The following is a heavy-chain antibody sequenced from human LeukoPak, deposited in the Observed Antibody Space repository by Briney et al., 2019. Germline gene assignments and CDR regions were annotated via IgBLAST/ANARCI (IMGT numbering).Heavy chain of an antibody. D-gene: IGHD2-21*02. CDR1: GGSISSSSCY. V-gene: IGHV4-39*01. CDR3: ARYYCGGDCYSGYFDY. J-gene: IGHJ4*02. Sequence: SETLSLTCTGSGGSISSSSCYWGWTRQPPGRGLEWIGSIYYSGSTYYNPSPKSRVTISVDTSKKQFSLKLSSVTAADTAVYYCARYYCGGDCYSGYFDYWGQGTLVTVSS. CDR2: IYYSGST.